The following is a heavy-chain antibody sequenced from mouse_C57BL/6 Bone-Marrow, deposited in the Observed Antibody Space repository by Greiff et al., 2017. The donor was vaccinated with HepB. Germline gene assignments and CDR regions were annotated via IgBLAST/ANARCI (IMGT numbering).Heavy chain of an antibody. CDR1: GFTFSDYY. J-gene: IGHJ2*01. D-gene: IGHD2-3*01. Sequence: EVMLVESEGGLVQPGSSMKLSCTASGFTFSDYYMAWVRQVPEKGLEWVANINYDGSSTYYLDSLKSRFIISRDNAKNILYLQMSSLKSEDTATYYCARYDGYYFDYWGQGTTLTVSS. CDR3: ARYDGYYFDY. CDR2: INYDGSST. V-gene: IGHV5-16*01.